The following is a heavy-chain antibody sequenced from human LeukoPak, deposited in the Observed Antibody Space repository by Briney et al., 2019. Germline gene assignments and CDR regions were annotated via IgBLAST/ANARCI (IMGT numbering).Heavy chain of an antibody. D-gene: IGHD3-10*01. J-gene: IGHJ4*02. V-gene: IGHV3-21*01. CDR2: ISSSSSYV. CDR3: ASDSGSYAHY. Sequence: PGGSLRLSCAASGFTFSSYSMNWVRQAPGKGLEWVSSISSSSSYVYYADSVKGRFTISRDNAKNSLYLQMNSLRAEDTAVYYCASDSGSYAHYWGQGTLVTVSS. CDR1: GFTFSSYS.